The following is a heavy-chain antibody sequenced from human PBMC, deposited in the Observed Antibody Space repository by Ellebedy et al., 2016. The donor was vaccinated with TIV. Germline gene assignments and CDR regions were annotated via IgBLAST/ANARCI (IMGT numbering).Heavy chain of an antibody. CDR1: GFTFSSYE. Sequence: ESLKISXAASGFTFSSYEMSWVRQAPGKGLEWIGYIYYSGSTNYNPSLKSRVTISVDTSKNQFSLKLSSVTAADSAVYYCVRSEGYAMDVWGQGTTVTVSS. CDR3: VRSEGYAMDV. CDR2: IYYSGST. V-gene: IGHV4-59*01. J-gene: IGHJ6*02.